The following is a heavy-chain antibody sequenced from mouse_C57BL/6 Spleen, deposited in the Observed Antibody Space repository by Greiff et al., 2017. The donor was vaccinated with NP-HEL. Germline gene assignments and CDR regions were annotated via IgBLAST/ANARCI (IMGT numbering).Heavy chain of an antibody. CDR3: ASQGYGNYGAY. Sequence: VQLKESEGDLVKPGGSLKLSCAASGFTFSSYGMSWVRQTPDKRLEWVATISSGGSYTYYPDSVKGRFTISRDNAKNTLYLQMSSLKSEDTAMYYCASQGYGNYGAYWGQGTLVTVSA. CDR1: GFTFSSYG. D-gene: IGHD2-1*01. CDR2: ISSGGSYT. J-gene: IGHJ3*01. V-gene: IGHV5-6*01.